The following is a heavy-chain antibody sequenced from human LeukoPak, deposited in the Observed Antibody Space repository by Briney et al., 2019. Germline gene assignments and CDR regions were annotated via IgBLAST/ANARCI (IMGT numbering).Heavy chain of an antibody. J-gene: IGHJ4*02. Sequence: QPGGSLRLSCAASGLTFSDHAMSWFRQAPGKGLEWVAGITSGFTPHYADSVKGRFTISRDNSKNTFHLQLNSLRAEDTAIYYCAKDYSESRVADVFFEYWGQGTLVTVSS. V-gene: IGHV3-23*01. CDR1: GLTFSDHA. D-gene: IGHD2-15*01. CDR3: AKDYSESRVADVFFEY. CDR2: ITSGFTP.